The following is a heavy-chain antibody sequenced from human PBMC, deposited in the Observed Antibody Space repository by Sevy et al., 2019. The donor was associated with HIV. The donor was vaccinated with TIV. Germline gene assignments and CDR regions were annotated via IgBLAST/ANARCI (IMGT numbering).Heavy chain of an antibody. J-gene: IGHJ6*02. D-gene: IGHD3-3*01. V-gene: IGHV3-23*01. CDR3: AKVGRGVYDFWSGYYGMDV. Sequence: GGSLILSCAASGFTFSSYAMSWVRQAPGKGLEWVSAISGSGGSTYYADSVKGRFTISRDNSKNTLYLQMNSLRAEDTAVYYCAKVGRGVYDFWSGYYGMDVWGQGTTVTVSS. CDR1: GFTFSSYA. CDR2: ISGSGGST.